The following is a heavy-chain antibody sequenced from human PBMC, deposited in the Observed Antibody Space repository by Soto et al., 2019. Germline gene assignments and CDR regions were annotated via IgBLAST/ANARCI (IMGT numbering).Heavy chain of an antibody. D-gene: IGHD3-10*01. CDR3: AKDRGEELLWDWFDP. J-gene: IGHJ5*02. CDR1: RFTFSSSA. Sequence: EVQLLESGGGLVQPGGSLRLSCAASRFTFSSSAMSWVGQAPGKGLEWVSSISGSGGSTSYEDSVKGRLTISRDNSKHTLNLQMNSPRVEDTAVYYCAKDRGEELLWDWFDPLGQGTLVTVSS. CDR2: ISGSGGST. V-gene: IGHV3-23*01.